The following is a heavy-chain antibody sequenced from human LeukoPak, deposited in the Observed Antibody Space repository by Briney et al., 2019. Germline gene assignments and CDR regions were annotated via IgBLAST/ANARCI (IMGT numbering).Heavy chain of an antibody. D-gene: IGHD3-22*01. CDR2: IYHSGST. CDR3: ARDYYYDSGGRSFDY. Sequence: SETLSLTRTVSGGSISSSNWWSWVRRPPGKGLEWIGEIYHSGSTNYNPSLKSRVTISVDKSKNQSSLKLSSVTAADTAVYYCARDYYYDSGGRSFDYWGQGTLVTVSS. CDR1: GGSISSSNW. V-gene: IGHV4-4*02. J-gene: IGHJ4*02.